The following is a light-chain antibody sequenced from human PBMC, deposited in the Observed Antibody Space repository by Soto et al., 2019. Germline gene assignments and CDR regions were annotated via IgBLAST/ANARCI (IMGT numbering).Light chain of an antibody. CDR3: QSYDSSLGGSGV. J-gene: IGLJ1*01. CDR1: SSNIGAGYD. Sequence: QSVLTQPPSASGAPGQRVTISCTGSSSNIGAGYDVHWYQQLPGTAPKLLIYGNTNRPSGVPDRFSGSKSGTSASLAITGLQAEDEADYYCQSYDSSLGGSGVFGTGTKVTVL. V-gene: IGLV1-40*01. CDR2: GNT.